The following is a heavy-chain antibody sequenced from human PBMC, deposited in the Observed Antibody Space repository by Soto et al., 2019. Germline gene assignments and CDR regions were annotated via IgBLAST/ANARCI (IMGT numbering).Heavy chain of an antibody. J-gene: IGHJ4*02. Sequence: SETLSLTCAVSGASISSSNWWSWVRQPPGKGLEWIGEIYHSGSTNYNPSLKSRVTISVDKSKNQFSLKLSSVTAADTAVYYCASYSSGYYSLGYYFDYWGQGTLVTVSS. V-gene: IGHV4-4*02. CDR1: GASISSSNW. D-gene: IGHD3-22*01. CDR3: ASYSSGYYSLGYYFDY. CDR2: IYHSGST.